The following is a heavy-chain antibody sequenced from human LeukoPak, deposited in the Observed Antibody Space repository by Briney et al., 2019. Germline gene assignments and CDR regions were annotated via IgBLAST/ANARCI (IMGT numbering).Heavy chain of an antibody. CDR3: ARDRGAPYCTNGVCYTSAFDI. CDR1: GGTFSSYA. CDR2: IIPIFGTA. J-gene: IGHJ3*02. D-gene: IGHD2-8*01. V-gene: IGHV1-69*06. Sequence: GASVKVSCKASGGTFSSYAISWVRQAPGQGLEWMGGIIPIFGTANYAQKFQGRVTITADKSTSTAYMELSSLRSEDTAVYYCARDRGAPYCTNGVCYTSAFDIWGQGTMVTVSS.